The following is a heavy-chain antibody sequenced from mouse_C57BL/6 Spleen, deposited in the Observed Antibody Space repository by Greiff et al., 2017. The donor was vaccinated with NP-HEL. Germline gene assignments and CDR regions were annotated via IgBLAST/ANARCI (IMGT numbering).Heavy chain of an antibody. D-gene: IGHD2-3*01. V-gene: IGHV7-1*01. Sequence: EVQVVESGGGLVQSGRSLRLSCATSGFTFSDFYMEWVRQAPGKGLEWIAASRNKANDYTTEYSASVKGRFIVSRDTSQSILYLQMNALRAEDTAIYYCARDGDGYYPLAMDYWGQGTSVTVSS. CDR1: GFTFSDFY. CDR2: SRNKANDYTT. CDR3: ARDGDGYYPLAMDY. J-gene: IGHJ4*01.